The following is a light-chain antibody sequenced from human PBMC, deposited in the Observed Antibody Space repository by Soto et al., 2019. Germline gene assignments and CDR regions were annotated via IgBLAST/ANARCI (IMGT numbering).Light chain of an antibody. CDR2: DAS. J-gene: IGKJ1*01. Sequence: EIVLTQSPGTLSLSPGERATLSCRASQSVSSKLAWYQQKPGQPPRLLIYDASNRATGVPDRFIGSGSGTEFTLTITSLQSEDFAVYYCQRYSDWPPWTFGQGTKVDIK. CDR3: QRYSDWPPWT. V-gene: IGKV3-15*01. CDR1: QSVSSK.